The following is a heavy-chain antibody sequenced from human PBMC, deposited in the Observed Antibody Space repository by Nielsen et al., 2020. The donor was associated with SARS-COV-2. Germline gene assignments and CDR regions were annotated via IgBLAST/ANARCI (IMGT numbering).Heavy chain of an antibody. CDR3: ARTQQPVSAFDI. Sequence: GESLKISCAASGFTFSSYGMHWVRQAPGKGLEWVAVISYDGSNKYYADSVKGRFTISRDNSKNTLYLQMNSLRAEDTAVYYCARTQQPVSAFDIWGQGTMVTVSS. CDR1: GFTFSSYG. D-gene: IGHD6-13*01. V-gene: IGHV3-30*03. CDR2: ISYDGSNK. J-gene: IGHJ3*02.